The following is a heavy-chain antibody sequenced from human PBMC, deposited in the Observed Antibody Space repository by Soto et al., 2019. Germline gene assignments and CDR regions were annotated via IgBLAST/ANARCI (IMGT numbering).Heavy chain of an antibody. Sequence: GESLKISCKGSGYSFTSYWIGWVHLMPGKGLEWMGIIYPGDSDTRYSPSFQGQVTISADKSISTAYLQWSSLKASDTAMYYCARRGYSYGSADYYMDVWGKGTTVTVSS. D-gene: IGHD5-18*01. CDR3: ARRGYSYGSADYYMDV. J-gene: IGHJ6*03. CDR1: GYSFTSYW. CDR2: IYPGDSDT. V-gene: IGHV5-51*07.